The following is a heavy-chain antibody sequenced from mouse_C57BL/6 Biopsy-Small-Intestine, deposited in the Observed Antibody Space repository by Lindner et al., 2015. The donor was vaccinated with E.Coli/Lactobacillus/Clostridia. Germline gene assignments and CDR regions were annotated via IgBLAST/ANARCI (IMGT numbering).Heavy chain of an antibody. J-gene: IGHJ2*01. Sequence: VQLQESGPELVKPGASVKISCKASGYAFSSSWMNWMKQRPGKGLEWIGRIYPGDGDTNYNGKFKGKATLTVDTSSSTAYMELRSLTSEDSAVYYCARDYYGSTNFDYWGQGTTLTVSS. V-gene: IGHV1-82*01. CDR3: ARDYYGSTNFDY. CDR2: IYPGDGDT. CDR1: GYAFSSSW. D-gene: IGHD1-1*01.